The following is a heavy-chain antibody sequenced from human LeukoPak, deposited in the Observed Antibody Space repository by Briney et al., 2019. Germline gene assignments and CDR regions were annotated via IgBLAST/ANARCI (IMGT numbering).Heavy chain of an antibody. Sequence: GGSLRLSCVGSGFTFSGYWMNWVRQAPGRGLEWVAKIEEDGSAKYYMDSVKGRFSIYRDNAKNSLYLQMYSLRAEDTAMYYCARAGQLNYWGQGTLVTVSS. CDR1: GFTFSGYW. J-gene: IGHJ4*02. V-gene: IGHV3-7*05. CDR3: ARAGQLNY. CDR2: IEEDGSAK. D-gene: IGHD6-13*01.